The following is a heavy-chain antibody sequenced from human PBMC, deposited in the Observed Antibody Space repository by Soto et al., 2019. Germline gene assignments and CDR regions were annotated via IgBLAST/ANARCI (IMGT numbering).Heavy chain of an antibody. CDR3: ARDTSRGEYDY. J-gene: IGHJ4*02. Sequence: QVQLVQSGAEVKKPGASVKVSSKASGYTWTSYGISCVRQAPGQGLEWMGWINVYNGNTNYAQKLQGRVTMTTDTSTSTAYLDLRSLRSDDTAVYFCARDTSRGEYDYWGQGTLVTVSS. V-gene: IGHV1-18*01. D-gene: IGHD3-10*01. CDR1: GYTWTSYG. CDR2: INVYNGNT.